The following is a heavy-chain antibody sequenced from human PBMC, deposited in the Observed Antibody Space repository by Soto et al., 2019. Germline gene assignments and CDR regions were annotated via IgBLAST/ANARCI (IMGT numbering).Heavy chain of an antibody. V-gene: IGHV3-30*18. CDR1: GFTFSSYG. D-gene: IGHD2-15*01. J-gene: IGHJ4*02. CDR3: AKDRYGGNPDY. Sequence: GGSLRLSCAASGFTFSSYGMHWVRQAPGKGLEWVAVISYDGSNKYYADSVKGRFTISRDNSKNTLYLQMNSLRAEDTAVYYCAKDRYGGNPDYWGQGTLVTVSS. CDR2: ISYDGSNK.